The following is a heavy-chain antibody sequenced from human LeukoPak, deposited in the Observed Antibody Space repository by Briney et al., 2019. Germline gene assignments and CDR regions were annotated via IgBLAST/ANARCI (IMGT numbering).Heavy chain of an antibody. V-gene: IGHV4-61*02. CDR2: IYTSGTT. CDR1: GGSVRRGNYY. Sequence: SETLSLTCTVSGGSVRRGNYYWTWIRQPAGSGLEWIGRIYTSGTTDYNPSLRTRVTISVDASRNQFSLNLSSVTAADTAVYYCARGIAAADVDYWGQGTLVTVSS. CDR3: ARGIAAADVDY. J-gene: IGHJ4*02. D-gene: IGHD6-13*01.